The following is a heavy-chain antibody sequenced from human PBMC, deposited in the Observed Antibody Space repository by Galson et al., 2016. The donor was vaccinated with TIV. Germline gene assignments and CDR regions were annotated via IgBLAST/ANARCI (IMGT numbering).Heavy chain of an antibody. CDR3: ARDKYCSSTTCSTHYCGGGSCSGWVDP. Sequence: SETLSLTCAVYGGPVSGYYWSWIRQSPGKGLEWIGEINHSGSTNYNPSLKSRVSISGDTSKNHFSLKLSSVTAADTAVYYCARDKYCSSTTCSTHYCGGGSCSGWVDPWGQGTLVTVSS. CDR2: INHSGST. V-gene: IGHV4-34*01. J-gene: IGHJ5*02. CDR1: GGPVSGYY. D-gene: IGHD2-2*02.